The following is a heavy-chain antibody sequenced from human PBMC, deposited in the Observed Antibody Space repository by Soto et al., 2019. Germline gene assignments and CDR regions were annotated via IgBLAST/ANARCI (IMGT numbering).Heavy chain of an antibody. CDR3: ARHSYSSGWPLDY. D-gene: IGHD6-19*01. Sequence: SETLSLTCTVSGGSISSSSYYWGWIRQPPGKGLEWIGSIYYSGSTYYNPSLKSRVTISVDTSKNQFSLKLSSVTAADTAVYYCARHSYSSGWPLDYWGQGTLVTVSS. CDR2: IYYSGST. V-gene: IGHV4-39*01. J-gene: IGHJ4*02. CDR1: GGSISSSSYY.